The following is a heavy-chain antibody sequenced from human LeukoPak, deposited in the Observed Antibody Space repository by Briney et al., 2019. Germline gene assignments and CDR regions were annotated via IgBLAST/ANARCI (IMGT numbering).Heavy chain of an antibody. D-gene: IGHD2-15*01. Sequence: ASVKVSCKASGGTFSSYAISWVRQAPGQGLEWMGWINPNSGGTNYAQKFQGRVTMTRETSISTAYMELSRLRSDDTAVYYCARALEEDTPRGLDWFDPWGQGTLVTVSS. CDR2: INPNSGGT. CDR3: ARALEEDTPRGLDWFDP. V-gene: IGHV1-2*02. CDR1: GGTFSSYA. J-gene: IGHJ5*02.